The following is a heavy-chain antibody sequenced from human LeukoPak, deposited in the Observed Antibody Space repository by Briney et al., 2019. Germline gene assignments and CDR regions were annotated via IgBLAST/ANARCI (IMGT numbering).Heavy chain of an antibody. D-gene: IGHD1-26*01. CDR2: IYHSGST. CDR3: AKGGTYGGGADY. Sequence: SETLSLTCAVSGGSVSSSNWWSWVRQPPGKGLEWIVEIYHSGSTNYNPSLKSRVTISVDKSKNQFSLKLSSVTAADTAVHYCAKGGTYGGGADYWGQGTLVTVSS. J-gene: IGHJ4*02. CDR1: GGSVSSSNW. V-gene: IGHV4-4*02.